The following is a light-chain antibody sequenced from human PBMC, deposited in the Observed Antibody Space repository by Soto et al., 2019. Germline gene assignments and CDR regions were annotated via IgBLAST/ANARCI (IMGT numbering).Light chain of an antibody. V-gene: IGKV3D-15*01. CDR1: QSVSSN. CDR2: DIS. Sequence: EIVMTQSPATLSVSPGERATLSCRASQSVSSNLAWYQQKPGQAPSLLIYDISARATGIPTRFSGSGSGTAFTLTIRRLQSEDFAVYYCQQDNDWPLTFGGGTKVEIK. CDR3: QQDNDWPLT. J-gene: IGKJ4*01.